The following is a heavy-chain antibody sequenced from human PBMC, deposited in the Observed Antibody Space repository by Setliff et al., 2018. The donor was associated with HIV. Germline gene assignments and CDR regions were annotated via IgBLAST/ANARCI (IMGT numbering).Heavy chain of an antibody. Sequence: TLSLTCSVSGGSITSGSYYWGWIRQPAGKGLEWIGHIYTNGSTSYSPSLKSRVTISVDTSKNQFSLRLSSVTAADTAVYYCARHCGYSPGQICYYYLDIWGKGTTVTVSS. CDR2: IYTNGST. CDR3: ARHCGYSPGQICYYYLDI. CDR1: GGSITSGSYY. V-gene: IGHV4-61*09. J-gene: IGHJ6*03. D-gene: IGHD5-18*01.